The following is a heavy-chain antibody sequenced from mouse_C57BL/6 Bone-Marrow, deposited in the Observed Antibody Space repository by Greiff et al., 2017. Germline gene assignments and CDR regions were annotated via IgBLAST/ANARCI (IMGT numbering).Heavy chain of an antibody. CDR3: ARDEVVATPWFAY. D-gene: IGHD1-1*01. J-gene: IGHJ3*01. V-gene: IGHV1-22*01. CDR2: INPNNGGT. Sequence: VQLQQSGPELVKPGASVKMSCKASGYTFTDYNMHWVKQSHGKSLEWIGYINPNNGGTSYNQKFKGKATLTVNKSSSTAYMELRSLTSEDSAVYYCARDEVVATPWFAYWGQGTLVTVSA. CDR1: GYTFTDYN.